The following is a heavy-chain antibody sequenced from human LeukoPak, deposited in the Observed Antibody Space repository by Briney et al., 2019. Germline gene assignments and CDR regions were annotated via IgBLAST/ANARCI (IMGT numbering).Heavy chain of an antibody. D-gene: IGHD6-6*01. CDR1: GYTFTSYD. V-gene: IGHV1-8*03. CDR2: MNPNSSNT. CDR3: ARGLQLTRDYYYYMDV. J-gene: IGHJ6*03. Sequence: ASVKVSCKASGYTFTSYDINWVRQATGQGLEWMGWMNPNSSNTGYAQKFQGRVTITRNTSISTAYMELSSLRSEDTAVYYCARGLQLTRDYYYYMDVWGKGTTVTVSS.